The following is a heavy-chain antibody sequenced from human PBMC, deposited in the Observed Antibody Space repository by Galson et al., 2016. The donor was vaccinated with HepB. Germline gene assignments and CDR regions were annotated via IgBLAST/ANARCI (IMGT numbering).Heavy chain of an antibody. CDR1: GGSISSYY. V-gene: IGHV4-59*01. CDR2: IYYDGST. CDR3: VKVGGAGYFDP. D-gene: IGHD1-26*01. Sequence: ETLSLTCTVSGGSISSYYWPWIRQPPGKRLEWIGYIYYDGSTDYNPSLGSRVTMSADTSKNQFSLKLGSVTAADTAVYYCVKVGGAGYFDPWGQGTLVTVSS. J-gene: IGHJ5*02.